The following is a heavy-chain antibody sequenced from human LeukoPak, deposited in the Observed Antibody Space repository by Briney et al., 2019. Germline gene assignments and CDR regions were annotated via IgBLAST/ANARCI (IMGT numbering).Heavy chain of an antibody. V-gene: IGHV1-2*02. Sequence: ASVKVSCKASGYTFSGHYMQWVRQAPGQGLEWMGWINPSSGGTNYAQKFQDRVTMTRDTSINTAYMELNRLTSNDTAVYFCARSEFYGSGTPGYFDYWGQGTLVTVSS. CDR3: ARSEFYGSGTPGYFDY. CDR1: GYTFSGHY. CDR2: INPSSGGT. D-gene: IGHD3-10*01. J-gene: IGHJ4*02.